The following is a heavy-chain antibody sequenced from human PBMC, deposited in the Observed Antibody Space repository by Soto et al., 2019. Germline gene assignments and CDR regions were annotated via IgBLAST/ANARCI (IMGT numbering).Heavy chain of an antibody. Sequence: QVHLVQSGTEVKKPGSSVKVSCKASGGTFSSSGFSWVRQAPGQGLEWMGMIVTSLDTTNYAQKFQDRVTITENEVTSTDYMEIRSLRSEDTAVYYGARWPQTRYTADPCAVEVGGQGTRCIVYS. V-gene: IGHV1-69*11. CDR1: GGTFSSSG. J-gene: IGHJ6*02. CDR2: IVTSLDTT. D-gene: IGHD1-20*01. CDR3: ARWPQTRYTADPCAVEV.